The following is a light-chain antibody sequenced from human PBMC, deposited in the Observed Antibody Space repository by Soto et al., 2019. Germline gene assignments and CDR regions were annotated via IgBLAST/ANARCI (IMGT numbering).Light chain of an antibody. CDR1: QDISND. V-gene: IGKV1-33*01. J-gene: IGKJ4*01. CDR3: QQYDTLPS. CDR2: DAS. Sequence: DIQMTQSPSSLSASVGDRVTITCQASQDISNDLNWYQQKPGKAPQLLIYDASNLETGVPSRFSGSGSGTDFTFTISSLQPEDIATYYCQQYDTLPSFGGGTKVEIK.